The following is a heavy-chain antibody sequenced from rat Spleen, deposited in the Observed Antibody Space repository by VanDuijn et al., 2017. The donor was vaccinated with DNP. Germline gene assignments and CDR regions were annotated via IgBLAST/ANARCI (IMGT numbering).Heavy chain of an antibody. CDR2: MRYNGDT. V-gene: IGHV2-8*01. J-gene: IGHJ4*01. Sequence: QVQVTESGPGLVQPSETLSLTCTVSGFSLTGHSIYWVRQPSGKGLEWMGRMRYNGDTSYNSALKSRLSISRDTSKNQVFLKMNSVQTEDTAIYFWARSLATVVPTGAMDAWGQGTSVTVSS. CDR1: GFSLTGHS. D-gene: IGHD1-3*01. CDR3: ARSLATVVPTGAMDA.